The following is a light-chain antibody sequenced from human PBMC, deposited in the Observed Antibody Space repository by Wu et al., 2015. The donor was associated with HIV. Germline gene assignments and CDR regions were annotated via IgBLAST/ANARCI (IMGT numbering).Light chain of an antibody. Sequence: DIQMTQSPSSLSASVGDRVTITCRASQSITNYVSWYQQKPGRAPKLLIHDASSLQSGVPSRFTGSGYGTDFTLTITNLQLEDSATYYCQQSFSILYSFGQGTKLEI. CDR2: DAS. CDR1: QSITNY. V-gene: IGKV1-39*01. J-gene: IGKJ2*03. CDR3: QQSFSILYS.